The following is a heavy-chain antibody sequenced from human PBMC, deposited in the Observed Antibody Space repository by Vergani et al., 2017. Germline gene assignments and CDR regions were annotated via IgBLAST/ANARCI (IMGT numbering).Heavy chain of an antibody. J-gene: IGHJ6*02. CDR2: VDPEDCET. D-gene: IGHD4-17*01. CDR1: GYTFTDHY. V-gene: IGHV1-69-2*01. CDR3: ATPQTVTTGGMEV. Sequence: EVQLVQSGAEVKKPGATMKISCKVSGYTFTDHYMHWVKQAPGKGLEWMGLVDPEDCETIYAEKFKGRVTIAADISTDTAHLELSSLRSEDTAVYYCATPQTVTTGGMEVWGQGTTVIVSS.